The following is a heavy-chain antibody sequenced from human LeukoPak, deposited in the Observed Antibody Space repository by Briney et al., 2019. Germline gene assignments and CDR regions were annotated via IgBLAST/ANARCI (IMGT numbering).Heavy chain of an antibody. CDR3: AKGATDYYGSGTDY. D-gene: IGHD3-10*01. CDR1: GFTFDDYA. CDR2: ISWNSGSI. Sequence: GRSLRLSCAASGFTFDDYAMHWVRQAPGKGLEWVSGISWNSGSIGYADSVKGRFTISRDNAKNSLYLQMNSLRAEDTALYYCAKGATDYYGSGTDYWGQGTLVTVSS. V-gene: IGHV3-9*01. J-gene: IGHJ4*02.